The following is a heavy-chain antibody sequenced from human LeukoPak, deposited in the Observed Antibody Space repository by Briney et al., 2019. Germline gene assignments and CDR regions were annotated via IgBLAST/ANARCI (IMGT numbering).Heavy chain of an antibody. CDR1: GLTFSTYA. CDR3: ARNEYGDYYFDY. J-gene: IGHJ4*02. Sequence: GGSLRLSCAASGLTFSTYAMHWVRQAPGKGLEWVAVISDDGNSQCYADSVKGRFTISRDNSKNTLYLQMNSLRAEDTAVYFCARNEYGDYYFDYWGQGTLVTVSS. V-gene: IGHV3-30*04. CDR2: ISDDGNSQ. D-gene: IGHD4-17*01.